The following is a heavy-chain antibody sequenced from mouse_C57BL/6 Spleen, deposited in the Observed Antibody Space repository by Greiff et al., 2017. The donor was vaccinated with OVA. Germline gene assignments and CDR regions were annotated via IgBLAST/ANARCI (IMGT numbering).Heavy chain of an antibody. CDR1: GYTFTSYW. V-gene: IGHV1-61*01. Sequence: VQLKQPGAELVRPGSSVKLSCKASGYTFTSYWMDWVKQRPGQGLEWIGNIYPSDSETHYNQKFKDKATLTVDKSSSTAYMQLSSLTSEDSAVYYCARSREGFDYWGQGTTLTVSS. J-gene: IGHJ2*01. CDR3: ARSREGFDY. CDR2: IYPSDSET.